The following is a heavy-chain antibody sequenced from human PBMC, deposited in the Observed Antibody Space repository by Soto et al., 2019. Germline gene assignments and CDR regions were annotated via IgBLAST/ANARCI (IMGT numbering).Heavy chain of an antibody. V-gene: IGHV3-11*04. J-gene: IGHJ3*02. CDR3: LRGSSPYYGGRKEFGAFDI. Sequence: GGLRLSRFSSGVAFSDYHMGLGRPAPGEGVGIVFDNSGGGRYLLYSDSVKGRFTVSQDNANNSLSLLMSSLRGEDTAIYYFLRGSSPYYGGRKEFGAFDIWGLGTVVTVSS. D-gene: IGHD2-21*01. CDR2: NSGGGRYL. CDR1: GVAFSDYH.